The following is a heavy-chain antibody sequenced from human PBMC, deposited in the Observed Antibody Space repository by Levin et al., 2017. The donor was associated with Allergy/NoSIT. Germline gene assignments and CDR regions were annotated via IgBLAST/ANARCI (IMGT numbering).Heavy chain of an antibody. Sequence: GESLKISCAASGFTFSSYAMSWVRQAPGKGLEWVSAISGSGGSTYYADSVKGRFTISRDNSKNTLYLQMNSLRAEDTAVYYCAPKPGEYQLPDWGQGTLVTVSS. V-gene: IGHV3-23*01. CDR3: APKPGEYQLPD. J-gene: IGHJ4*02. CDR2: ISGSGGST. CDR1: GFTFSSYA. D-gene: IGHD2-2*01.